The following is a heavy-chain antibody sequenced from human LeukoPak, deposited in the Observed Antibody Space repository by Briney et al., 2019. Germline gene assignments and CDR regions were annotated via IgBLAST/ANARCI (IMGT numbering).Heavy chain of an antibody. Sequence: GGSLRLSCAAPGFTFSSYDMSWVRQAPGKGLEWVSSITLSGANTFYADSVMGRFTISRDNSKNTLYLQMNSLSAEDTAVYYCAKRGNPAVGHHYLDVWGEGTPVSVSS. V-gene: IGHV3-23*01. CDR1: GFTFSSYD. CDR3: AKRGNPAVGHHYLDV. CDR2: ITLSGANT. J-gene: IGHJ6*03. D-gene: IGHD2-2*01.